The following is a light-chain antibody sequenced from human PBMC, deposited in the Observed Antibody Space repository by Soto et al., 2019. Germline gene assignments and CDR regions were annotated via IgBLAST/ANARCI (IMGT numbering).Light chain of an antibody. CDR3: QQYGSSLMYT. Sequence: EIVLTQSPGTLSLSPGERATLSCRASQSISSTYLAWYQQKPGQAPRLLIFGASSRATGIPDRFSGSGSGTYFTLTISGLEPEDFAVYYCQQYGSSLMYTFGQGTKLEIK. CDR2: GAS. V-gene: IGKV3-20*01. J-gene: IGKJ2*01. CDR1: QSISSTY.